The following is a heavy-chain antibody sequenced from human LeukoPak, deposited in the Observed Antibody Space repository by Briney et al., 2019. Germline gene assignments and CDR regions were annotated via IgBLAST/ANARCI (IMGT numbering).Heavy chain of an antibody. CDR1: GGSFSGYY. Sequence: SETLSLTCAVYGGSFSGYYRSWIRQPPGKGLEWIGEINHSGSTNYNPSLKSRVTISVDASKNQFSLKLSSVTAADTAVYYCARGRGTVTTYYYYGMDVWGQGTTVTVSS. CDR3: ARGRGTVTTYYYYGMDV. V-gene: IGHV4-34*01. CDR2: INHSGST. D-gene: IGHD4-17*01. J-gene: IGHJ6*02.